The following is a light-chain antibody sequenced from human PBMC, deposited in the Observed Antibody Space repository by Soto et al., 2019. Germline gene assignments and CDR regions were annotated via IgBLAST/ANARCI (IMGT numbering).Light chain of an antibody. CDR2: AAS. CDR3: QQYIDSPLT. J-gene: IGKJ3*01. Sequence: EIVLTQSPGTLSLSPGERATLSCRASQTLSTNSLAWYQQRPGQTPRLLIYAASTRDTDIPDRFNGSGSGTDFALTISRLEPEDFALYYCQQYIDSPLTFGPGTKVDVK. CDR1: QTLSTNS. V-gene: IGKV3-20*01.